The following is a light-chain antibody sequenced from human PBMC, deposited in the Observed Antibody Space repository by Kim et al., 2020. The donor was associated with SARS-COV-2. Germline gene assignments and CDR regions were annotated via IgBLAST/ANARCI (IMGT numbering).Light chain of an antibody. CDR3: QQGSSFPLT. Sequence: ASVGDTVTITCRASQGISSWLAWYQQKPGRAPKLLIYAASTLQSGVPSRFTGSGSGTQFTLTISSLQPDDLATYFCQQGSSFPLTFGGGTKVDIK. CDR1: QGISSW. CDR2: AAS. J-gene: IGKJ4*01. V-gene: IGKV1-12*01.